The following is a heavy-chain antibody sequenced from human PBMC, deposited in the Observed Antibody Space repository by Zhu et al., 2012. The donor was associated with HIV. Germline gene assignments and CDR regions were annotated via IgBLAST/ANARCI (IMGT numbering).Heavy chain of an antibody. Sequence: LQESGPGLVKPSETLSLTCTVSGGSISSASYYWGWIRQPPGKGLEWIGSIYYSGNTYYNPSLKSRVTISVDTSKNQFSLKLRSVTAADTAVYYCARTDYYDSSGYWDPVFYFDYWGQGTLVTVSS. D-gene: IGHD3-22*01. CDR2: IYYSGNT. V-gene: IGHV4-39*01. J-gene: IGHJ4*02. CDR3: ARTDYYDSSGYWDPVFYFDY. CDR1: GGSISSASYY.